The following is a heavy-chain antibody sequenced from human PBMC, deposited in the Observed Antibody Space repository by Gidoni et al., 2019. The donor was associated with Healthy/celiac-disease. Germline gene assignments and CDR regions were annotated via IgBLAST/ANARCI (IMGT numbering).Heavy chain of an antibody. V-gene: IGHV3-43*01. CDR2: ISWDGGST. CDR3: AKDIGYGQDYYYGMDV. D-gene: IGHD4-17*01. CDR1: GFTFDDYT. J-gene: IGHJ6*02. Sequence: EVQLVESGGVVVQPGGSLRLSCAASGFTFDDYTLHWVRPAPGTGLEWVSLISWDGGSTYYADSVNGRFTISRDNSNNSLYLQMHSLRTEDTALYYCAKDIGYGQDYYYGMDVWGQGTTVTVSS.